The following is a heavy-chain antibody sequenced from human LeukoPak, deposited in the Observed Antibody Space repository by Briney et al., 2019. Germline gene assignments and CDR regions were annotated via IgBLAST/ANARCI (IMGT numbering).Heavy chain of an antibody. V-gene: IGHV3-11*01. D-gene: IGHD3/OR15-3a*01. J-gene: IGHJ4*02. CDR2: ISGSGNDI. CDR3: GTHAGRTGSDD. CDR1: GFIFSGYY. Sequence: GGSLRLSCATSGFIFSGYYMSWIRQAPGKGLEWVSYISGSGNDISYADSVKGRFTISRDNAKGSLYLQMNSLRAADTAVYYCGTHAGRTGSDDWGQGTLVTVSS.